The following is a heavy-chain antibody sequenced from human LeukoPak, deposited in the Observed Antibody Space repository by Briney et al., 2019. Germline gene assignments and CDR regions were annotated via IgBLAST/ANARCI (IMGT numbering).Heavy chain of an antibody. CDR1: GYTLTELS. D-gene: IGHD3-10*01. Sequence: ASVKVSCKVSGYTLTELSMHWVRQAPGKGLEWMGGFDPEDGETIYAQKFQGRVTMTEDTSTDTAYMELSSLRSEDTAVYYCATRSGFGELPPAGYGDWGQGTLVTVSS. V-gene: IGHV1-24*01. CDR3: ATRSGFGELPPAGYGD. J-gene: IGHJ4*02. CDR2: FDPEDGET.